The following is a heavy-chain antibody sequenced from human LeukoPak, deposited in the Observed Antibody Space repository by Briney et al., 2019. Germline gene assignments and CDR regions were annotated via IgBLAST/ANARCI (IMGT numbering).Heavy chain of an antibody. CDR3: AKDGAWLRFDD. V-gene: IGHV3-11*01. CDR2: ISSSGSTI. D-gene: IGHD5-12*01. J-gene: IGHJ4*02. Sequence: KPGGSLRLSCAASGFTFSDYYMSWIRQAPGKGLEWVSYISSSGSTIYYADSVKGRFSISRDDLKNTLYLQMTNRRAEDTAVYYCAKDGAWLRFDDWGQGILVTVSS. CDR1: GFTFSDYY.